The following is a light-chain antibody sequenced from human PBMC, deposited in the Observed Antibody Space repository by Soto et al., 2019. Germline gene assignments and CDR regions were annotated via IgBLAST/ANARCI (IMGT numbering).Light chain of an antibody. Sequence: QSVLTQPASVSDSPGQSIIISCTGTSSDVGGSNHVSWYQQHPGKAPKLMIYDVTNRPSGVSHRFSGSKSGSTASLIISGLQAEDEADYYCVSFTSSTTYVFGTGTKVTVL. CDR3: VSFTSSTTYV. CDR1: SSDVGGSNH. CDR2: DVT. J-gene: IGLJ1*01. V-gene: IGLV2-14*01.